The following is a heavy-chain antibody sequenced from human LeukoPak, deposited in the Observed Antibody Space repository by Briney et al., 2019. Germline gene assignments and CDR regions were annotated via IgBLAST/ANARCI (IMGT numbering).Heavy chain of an antibody. CDR3: ARQVKFDDDTVI. V-gene: IGHV1-69*05. D-gene: IGHD3-16*02. CDR2: IIPIFNIT. CDR1: GGTFSTYA. Sequence: SVKVSCKASGGTFSTYAISWVRQAPGQGLEWMGGIIPIFNITNYAQKFQGRVTITTDESTRTGYVELSSLRSDDTAVYYCARQVKFDDDTVIWGQGTLVTVSS. J-gene: IGHJ4*02.